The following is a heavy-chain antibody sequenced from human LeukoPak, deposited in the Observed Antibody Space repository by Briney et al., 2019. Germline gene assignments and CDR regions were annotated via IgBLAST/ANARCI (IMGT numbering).Heavy chain of an antibody. Sequence: SETLSLTCAVYGGSFSGYYWSWIRQPPGKGLEWIGEINHSGSTNYNPSLKSRVTISVDTSKNQFSLKLSSVTAADTAVYYCASASTVTTSDYWGQGTLVTASS. CDR2: INHSGST. CDR1: GGSFSGYY. J-gene: IGHJ4*02. V-gene: IGHV4-34*01. CDR3: ASASTVTTSDY. D-gene: IGHD4-17*01.